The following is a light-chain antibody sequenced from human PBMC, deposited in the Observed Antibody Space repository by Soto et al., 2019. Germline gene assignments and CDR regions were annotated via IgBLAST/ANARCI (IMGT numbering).Light chain of an antibody. CDR3: QSFDSSLSGPFYV. Sequence: QTVVTQPPSVSGAPGQRVTISCTGSSSNIGAGYDVHWYQQLPGTAPKLLIYGNSNRPSGVPDRFSGSRSATSASLVITGLRAEDEAEYYGQSFDSSLSGPFYVFGTGTKLTVL. CDR2: GNS. V-gene: IGLV1-40*01. CDR1: SSNIGAGYD. J-gene: IGLJ1*01.